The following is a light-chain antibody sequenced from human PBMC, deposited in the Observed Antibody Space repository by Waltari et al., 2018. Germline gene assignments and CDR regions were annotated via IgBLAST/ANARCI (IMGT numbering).Light chain of an antibody. CDR2: GAS. Sequence: EIVLTQSPGTLSLSPGERATPSCRASQSVDSSYLAWYQQKPGQPPRLLIYGASIRAPGIPDRFGGSGSGTDFTLTISRLEPEDFAVYYCQQYDYSALTFGGGSKVEIK. J-gene: IGKJ4*01. CDR3: QQYDYSALT. V-gene: IGKV3-20*01. CDR1: QSVDSSY.